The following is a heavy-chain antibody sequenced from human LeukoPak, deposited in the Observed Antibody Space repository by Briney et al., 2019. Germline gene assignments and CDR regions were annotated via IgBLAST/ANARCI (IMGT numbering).Heavy chain of an antibody. D-gene: IGHD3-9*01. CDR2: ISSNGGST. Sequence: PGGSLRLSCAASGFTFSSYAMSWVRQAPGKGLEWVSAISSNGGSTYYANSVKGRFTISRDNSKNTLYLQMGSLRAEDMAVYYCARGRASGRYFDWLLDPYFDYWGQGTLVTVSS. J-gene: IGHJ4*02. CDR3: ARGRASGRYFDWLLDPYFDY. V-gene: IGHV3-64*01. CDR1: GFTFSSYA.